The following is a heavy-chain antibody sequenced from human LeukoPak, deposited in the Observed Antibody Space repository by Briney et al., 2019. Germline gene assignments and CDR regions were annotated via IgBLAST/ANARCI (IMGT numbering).Heavy chain of an antibody. CDR1: GFTFSSYA. D-gene: IGHD5-12*01. CDR2: ISYDGWIK. Sequence: GGSLRLSCEASGFTFSSYAMHWVRQAPGKGLEWVAVISYDGWIKYYAESVKGRITISRDNAKNTLSLQMNSLRPEDTSIYYCARSPNSGYDAYFDYWGQGTLVTVSS. CDR3: ARSPNSGYDAYFDY. J-gene: IGHJ4*02. V-gene: IGHV3-30*04.